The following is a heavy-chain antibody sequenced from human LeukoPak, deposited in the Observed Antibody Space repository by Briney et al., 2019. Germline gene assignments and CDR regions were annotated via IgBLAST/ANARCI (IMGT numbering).Heavy chain of an antibody. CDR2: ISYDGSNK. D-gene: IGHD4-17*01. Sequence: PGGSLRLSCAASGFTFSSYTMHWVRQAPGKGLEWVAVISYDGSNKYYADSVKGRFTISRDNSKNTLYLQMNSLRAEDTAVYYCAKAGTTVTTGQDYWGQGTLVTVSS. CDR1: GFTFSSYT. J-gene: IGHJ4*02. V-gene: IGHV3-30-3*01. CDR3: AKAGTTVTTGQDY.